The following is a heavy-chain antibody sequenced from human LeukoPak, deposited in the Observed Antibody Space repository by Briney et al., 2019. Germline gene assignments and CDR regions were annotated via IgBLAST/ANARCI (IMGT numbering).Heavy chain of an antibody. D-gene: IGHD1-26*01. CDR3: ARISGSYVFDY. CDR1: GFTFISYW. CDR2: IKQDGSEK. Sequence: PGGSLRLSCAASGFTFISYWMSWVRQAPGKGLEWVANIKQDGSEKYYVDSVKGRFTISRDNAKNSLYLQINSLRAEDTAVYYCARISGSYVFDYWGQGTLVTVSS. J-gene: IGHJ4*02. V-gene: IGHV3-7*05.